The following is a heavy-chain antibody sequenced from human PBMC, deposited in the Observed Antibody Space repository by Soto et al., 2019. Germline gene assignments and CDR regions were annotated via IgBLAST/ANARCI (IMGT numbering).Heavy chain of an antibody. CDR1: RYTITSYG. J-gene: IGHJ4*02. V-gene: IGHV1-18*01. Sequence: ASVKVSCKAPRYTITSYGLSWARQSPGQGLEWMGWISPYNGNTNYAQKLQGRVTMTTDTSTTTAYMELRSLRSDDTAVYYCARVNYDSRSNDYWGQGTLVTVSS. CDR3: ARVNYDSRSNDY. D-gene: IGHD3-22*01. CDR2: ISPYNGNT.